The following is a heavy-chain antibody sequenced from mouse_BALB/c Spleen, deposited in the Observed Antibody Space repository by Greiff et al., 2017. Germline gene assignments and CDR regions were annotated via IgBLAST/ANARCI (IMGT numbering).Heavy chain of an antibody. J-gene: IGHJ4*01. CDR2: IDPENGDT. V-gene: IGHV14-1*02. CDR3: ARGSSGYRYAMDY. D-gene: IGHD3-1*01. CDR1: GFNIKDYY. Sequence: EVKLMESGAELVRSGASVKLSCTASGFNIKDYYMHWVKQRPEQGLEWIGWIDPENGDTKYDPKFQGKATITADTSSNTAYLQLSSLTSEDTAVYYCARGSSGYRYAMDYWGQGTSVTVSS.